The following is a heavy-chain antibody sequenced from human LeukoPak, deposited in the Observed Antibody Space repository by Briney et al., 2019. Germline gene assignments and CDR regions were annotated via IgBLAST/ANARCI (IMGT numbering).Heavy chain of an antibody. CDR1: GYTFTGYY. CDR3: ARAAAGASVRKDNWFDP. D-gene: IGHD4/OR15-4a*01. CDR2: INPNSGGT. Sequence: ASVKVSCKASGYTFTGYYIHWVRQAPGQGLEWMGWINPNSGGTNYAQKFQDRVTMTRDTSISTAYMELSRLKSDDTAMYYCARAAAGASVRKDNWFDPWGQGTLVTVSS. V-gene: IGHV1-2*02. J-gene: IGHJ5*02.